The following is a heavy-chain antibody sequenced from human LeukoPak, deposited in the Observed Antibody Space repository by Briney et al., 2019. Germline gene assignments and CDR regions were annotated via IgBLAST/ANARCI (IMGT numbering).Heavy chain of an antibody. Sequence: GGSLTLSCAVSGFTFSSYSMNWVRQAPGEGLEWVSYISSFSSTIYYADSVKGRFTISRDNAKNSLYLQMNSLRAEDTAVYYCVATLSADFDYWGQGTLVTVSS. J-gene: IGHJ4*02. CDR1: GFTFSSYS. CDR3: VATLSADFDY. CDR2: ISSFSSTI. V-gene: IGHV3-48*01.